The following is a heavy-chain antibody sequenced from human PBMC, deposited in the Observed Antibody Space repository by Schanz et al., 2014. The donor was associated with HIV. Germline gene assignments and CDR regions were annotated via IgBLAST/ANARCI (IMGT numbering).Heavy chain of an antibody. CDR1: GFTFSSYS. J-gene: IGHJ4*02. Sequence: EVQLVESGGGLAKPGGSLTLSCAASGFTFSSYSLNWVRQAPGKGLEWVSSISSTSSDIFYADSMKSRFTIYRDNAKNSLYLQIGSLRAEDTAVYYCAKEAVTTFFDYWGQGTLVTVSS. V-gene: IGHV3-21*04. CDR2: ISSTSSDI. D-gene: IGHD4-4*01. CDR3: AKEAVTTFFDY.